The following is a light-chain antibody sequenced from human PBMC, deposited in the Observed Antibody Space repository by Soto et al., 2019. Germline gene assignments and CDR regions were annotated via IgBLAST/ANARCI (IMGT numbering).Light chain of an antibody. CDR3: QQSYSIPYT. V-gene: IGKV1-39*01. CDR1: QSITTY. CDR2: DAS. Sequence: DIQMTQSPSSLSASVGDRVTINCRASQSITTYLHWYQHKAGKAPKILIYDASSLQSGVPSRFSGSASGTDFTLTISSLQPEDFASYYCQQSYSIPYTFGQGTRLEIK. J-gene: IGKJ2*01.